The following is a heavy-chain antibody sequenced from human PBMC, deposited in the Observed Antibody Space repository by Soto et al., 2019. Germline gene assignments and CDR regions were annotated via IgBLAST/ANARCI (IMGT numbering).Heavy chain of an antibody. Sequence: SQTLSLTCAISGDSVSSNSAAWNWIRRSPSRGLEWLGRTYYRSKWYNEYAVSVKSRIAINPDTSKNQFSLQLNCVTPEDTAVYYCARTSGHFDSWGQGTLVTVSS. CDR2: TYYRSKWYN. CDR3: ARTSGHFDS. CDR1: GDSVSSNSAA. D-gene: IGHD6-19*01. V-gene: IGHV6-1*01. J-gene: IGHJ4*02.